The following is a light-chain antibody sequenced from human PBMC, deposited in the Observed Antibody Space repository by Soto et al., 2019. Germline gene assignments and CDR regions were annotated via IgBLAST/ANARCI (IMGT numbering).Light chain of an antibody. V-gene: IGLV2-14*03. CDR3: SSYTSSRTRV. CDR2: DVS. J-gene: IGLJ3*02. CDR1: SSDVGGYDY. Sequence: QSALTQPASVSGSPGQSITISCTGTSSDVGGYDYVSWYQQHPDKAPKLMIYDVSNRPSGVSSRFSGSKSGNTASLTISGLQADDEADYYCSSYTSSRTRVFGAGTKLTVL.